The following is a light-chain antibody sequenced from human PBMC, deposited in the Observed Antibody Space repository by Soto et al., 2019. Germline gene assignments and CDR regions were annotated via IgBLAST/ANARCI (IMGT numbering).Light chain of an antibody. CDR3: GTWDSSLSAGGV. V-gene: IGLV1-51*01. CDR1: SSDIGNNY. CDR2: DNN. J-gene: IGLJ3*02. Sequence: QSVLTQPPSVSAAPGQKVTISCSGSSSDIGNNYVSWYQQVPGTAPKLLIYDNNKRPSGIPDRFSGSKSGTSATLDITGLQTGDEADYYCGTWDSSLSAGGVFGGGTQLTVL.